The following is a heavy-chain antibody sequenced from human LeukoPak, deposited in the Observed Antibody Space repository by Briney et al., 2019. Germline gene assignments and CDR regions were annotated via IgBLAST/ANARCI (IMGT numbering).Heavy chain of an antibody. CDR1: GGSFSGYY. CDR3: ARGPYYYDSSGYYLFDY. J-gene: IGHJ4*02. V-gene: IGHV4-34*01. CDR2: INHSGST. D-gene: IGHD3-22*01. Sequence: SETLSLTCAVYGGSFSGYYWSWIRQPPGKGLEWIGEINHSGSTNYNPSLKSRVTISVDTSKSQFSLKLSSVTAADTAVYYCARGPYYYDSSGYYLFDYWGQGTLVTVSS.